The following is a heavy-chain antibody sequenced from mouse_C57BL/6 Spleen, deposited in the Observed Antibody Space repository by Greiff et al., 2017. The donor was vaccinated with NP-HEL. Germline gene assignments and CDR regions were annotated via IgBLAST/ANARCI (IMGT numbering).Heavy chain of an antibody. J-gene: IGHJ1*03. CDR2: IDPSDSET. CDR3: ARRSYGSSNWYFDV. Sequence: QVQLQQPGAELVRPGSSVKLSCKASGYTFTSYWMHWVKQRPIQGLEWIGNIDPSDSETHYNQKFKDKATLTVDKSSSTAYMQLSSLTSEDSAVYYCARRSYGSSNWYFDVWGTGTTVTVSS. D-gene: IGHD1-1*01. CDR1: GYTFTSYW. V-gene: IGHV1-52*01.